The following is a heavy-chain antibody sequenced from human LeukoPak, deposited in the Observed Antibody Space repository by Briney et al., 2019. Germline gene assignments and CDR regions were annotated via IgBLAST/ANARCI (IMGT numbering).Heavy chain of an antibody. CDR1: GGSISDSY. J-gene: IGHJ6*02. D-gene: IGHD3-22*01. CDR3: ARENYYDSSGYSEGMDV. V-gene: IGHV4-4*07. CDR2: MYVTGTT. Sequence: SSETLSLTCTVSGGSISDSYSSWIRQPAGKGLEWIGRMYVTGTTNYNPSLRSRVTMSMDTSKNQFSLRLSSVTAADTAVYYCARENYYDSSGYSEGMDVWGQGTTVIVSS.